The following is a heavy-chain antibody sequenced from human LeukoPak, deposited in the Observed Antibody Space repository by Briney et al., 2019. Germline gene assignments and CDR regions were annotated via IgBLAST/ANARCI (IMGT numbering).Heavy chain of an antibody. Sequence: GASVKVSCKASGYTFTSYDINWVRQATGQGLEWMGWMNPNSGNTGYAQKFQGRVTMTRNTSISTAYMELSSLRSEDTAVYYCARGLGGYCSSTCCHGPWFDPWGQGTLVTVSS. V-gene: IGHV1-8*01. D-gene: IGHD2-2*01. CDR2: MNPNSGNT. J-gene: IGHJ5*02. CDR3: ARGLGGYCSSTCCHGPWFDP. CDR1: GYTFTSYD.